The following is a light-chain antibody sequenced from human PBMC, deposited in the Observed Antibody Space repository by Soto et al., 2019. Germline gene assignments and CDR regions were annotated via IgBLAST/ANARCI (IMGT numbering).Light chain of an antibody. Sequence: DIQLTQSPSFLSASVGDTVTITCRASQAISTSLAWYRQKSGMAPELLIYAASTLHSGVPSRFSGGGSGTDFTLTISGLQPEDFATYYCQQYNSYWTFGQGTKVDIK. V-gene: IGKV1-9*01. CDR3: QQYNSYWT. J-gene: IGKJ1*01. CDR1: QAISTS. CDR2: AAS.